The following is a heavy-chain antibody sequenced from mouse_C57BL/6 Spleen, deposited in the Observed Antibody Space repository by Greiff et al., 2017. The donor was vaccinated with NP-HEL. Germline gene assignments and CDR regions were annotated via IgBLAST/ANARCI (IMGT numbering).Heavy chain of an antibody. Sequence: VQLQQPGAELVRPGTSVKLSCKASGYTFTSYWMHWVKQRPGQGLEWIGVIDPSDSYTNYNQKFKGKATLTVDTSSSTAYMQLSSLTSEDSAVYYCARSPYYYGSSYGYFDVWGTGTTVTVSS. CDR2: IDPSDSYT. J-gene: IGHJ1*03. CDR3: ARSPYYYGSSYGYFDV. V-gene: IGHV1-59*01. D-gene: IGHD1-1*01. CDR1: GYTFTSYW.